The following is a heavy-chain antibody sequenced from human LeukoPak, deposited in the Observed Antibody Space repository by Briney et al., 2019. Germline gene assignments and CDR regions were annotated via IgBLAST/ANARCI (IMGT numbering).Heavy chain of an antibody. V-gene: IGHV4-38-2*01. Sequence: SETLSLTCAVSGYSISSGYYWGWIRQSPGGGLEWIGNIHHSGSTYYNPSLKSRVTISVDTSKNQFALKLSSVTAADTAVYYCARVWAQDPKRAFDIWGQGTMVTVSS. D-gene: IGHD3-16*01. J-gene: IGHJ3*02. CDR1: GYSISSGYY. CDR2: IHHSGST. CDR3: ARVWAQDPKRAFDI.